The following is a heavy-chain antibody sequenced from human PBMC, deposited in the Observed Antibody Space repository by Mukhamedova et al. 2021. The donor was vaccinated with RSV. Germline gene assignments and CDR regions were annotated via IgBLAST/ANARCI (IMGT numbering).Heavy chain of an antibody. CDR2: MFNSGST. Sequence: GKGLEWVGHMFNSGSTNYNPSLKGRVTISGDTSKNQFSLELRSVTAADTAVYYCARQSRWRAPLDFWGQGALVTVSS. D-gene: IGHD4-23*01. V-gene: IGHV4-59*08. J-gene: IGHJ4*02. CDR3: ARQSRWRAPLDF.